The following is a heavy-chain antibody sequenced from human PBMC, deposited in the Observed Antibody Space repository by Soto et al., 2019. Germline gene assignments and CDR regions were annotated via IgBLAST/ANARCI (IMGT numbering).Heavy chain of an antibody. V-gene: IGHV1-46*01. CDR3: ATRAPKSRGWRFDY. J-gene: IGHJ4*02. CDR2: INPSGGST. Sequence: ASLKVSCNASRYTFTIYYMHWVRQALGQGLEWMGIINPSGGSTSYAKKFQGRVTMTRDTSTSTVYMELSSLRSVDTAVYYCATRAPKSRGWRFDYWGQGTLVTVSS. CDR1: RYTFTIYY. D-gene: IGHD6-19*01.